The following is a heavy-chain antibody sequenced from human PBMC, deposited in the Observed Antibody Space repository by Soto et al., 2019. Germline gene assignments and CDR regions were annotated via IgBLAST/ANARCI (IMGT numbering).Heavy chain of an antibody. CDR2: ISWDDDK. Sequence: QITLNESGPTVVRPTETLTLTCRFSGFSLTTSGVGVGWVRQSPGTAPEWLALISWDDDKRYSESLKSRLTITKDTAKNQVVLTVANLDTTDTATYYCAHRVLRTVFGLVTTTASYFDFWGQGTPVAVSS. CDR1: GFSLTTSGVG. V-gene: IGHV2-5*02. D-gene: IGHD3-3*01. CDR3: AHRVLRTVFGLVTTTASYFDF. J-gene: IGHJ4*02.